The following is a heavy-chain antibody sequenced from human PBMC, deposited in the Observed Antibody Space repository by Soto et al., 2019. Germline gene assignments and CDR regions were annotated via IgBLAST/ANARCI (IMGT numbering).Heavy chain of an antibody. CDR2: ISDSGATT. V-gene: IGHV3-23*01. Sequence: GALRLSCAASGFPFGENAMSWVRQAPGKGLEWVSGISDSGATTYYADSVRGRFTISRDNSKNTLYLQMKSLRAEDSASYYCAKEDTSSGSLDYWGQGALVTVSS. D-gene: IGHD6-19*01. J-gene: IGHJ4*02. CDR1: GFPFGENA. CDR3: AKEDTSSGSLDY.